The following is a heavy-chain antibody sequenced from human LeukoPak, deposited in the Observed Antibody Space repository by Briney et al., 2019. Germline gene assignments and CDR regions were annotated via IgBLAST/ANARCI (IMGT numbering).Heavy chain of an antibody. Sequence: SQTLSLTCAISGDSVSSNSASWTWIRQSPSRGLEWLGRTYYRSKWYNDYAVSVKGRITINADTSKNQFSLQLNSVTPEDTAVYYCARDGPTYYFDYWGQGTLVTVSS. CDR1: GDSVSSNSAS. CDR2: TYYRSKWYN. D-gene: IGHD4-11*01. CDR3: ARDGPTYYFDY. J-gene: IGHJ4*02. V-gene: IGHV6-1*01.